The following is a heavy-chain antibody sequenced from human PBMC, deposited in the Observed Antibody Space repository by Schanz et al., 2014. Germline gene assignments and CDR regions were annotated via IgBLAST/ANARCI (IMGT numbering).Heavy chain of an antibody. V-gene: IGHV1-2*02. Sequence: QVQLVQSGADVKKPGASVKVSCKASGHTLSAYYIHWIRQAPGQGLEWMGWIDPNSGGTNYAQKFQGRVTMTSDTSITTVYMELNSLRSDDTAVYYCVRELSGGTFDYWGQGALVTVSS. CDR3: VRELSGGTFDY. CDR1: GHTLSAYY. D-gene: IGHD1-1*01. J-gene: IGHJ4*02. CDR2: IDPNSGGT.